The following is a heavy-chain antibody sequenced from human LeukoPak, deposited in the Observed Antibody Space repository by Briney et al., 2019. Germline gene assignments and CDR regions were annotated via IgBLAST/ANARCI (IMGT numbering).Heavy chain of an antibody. D-gene: IGHD2/OR15-2a*01. CDR3: ARIQSWFDP. CDR1: GGSISSYY. V-gene: IGHV4-59*05. CDR2: IYYSGST. Sequence: SETLSLTCTVSGGSISSYYWSWIRQPPGKGLEWIGSIYYSGSTYYNPSLKSRVTISVDTSKNQFSLKLSSVTAADTAVYYCARIQSWFDPWGQGTLVTVSS. J-gene: IGHJ5*02.